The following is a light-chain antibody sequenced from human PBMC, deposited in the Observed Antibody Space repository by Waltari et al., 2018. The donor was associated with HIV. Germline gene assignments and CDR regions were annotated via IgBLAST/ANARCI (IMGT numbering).Light chain of an antibody. CDR3: QQSFSSPYT. CDR1: HTINRN. J-gene: IGKJ2*01. Sequence: IQMTQSPSSLSASVGDRVTITCRASHTINRNLNWYQQKVGKAPTLLIFAASILQSGVPSRFSGSGSGTDFTLTISSLQPEDFATYYCQQSFSSPYTFGQGTKLEIK. CDR2: AAS. V-gene: IGKV1-39*01.